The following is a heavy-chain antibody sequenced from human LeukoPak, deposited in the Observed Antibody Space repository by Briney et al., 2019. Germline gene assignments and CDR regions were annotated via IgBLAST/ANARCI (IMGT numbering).Heavy chain of an antibody. J-gene: IGHJ4*02. V-gene: IGHV1-69*04. D-gene: IGHD3-22*01. CDR1: GGTFSSYA. CDR2: IIPILGIA. Sequence: SVKVSCKASGGTFSSYAISWVRQAPGQGLEWMGRIIPILGIANYAQKFQGRVTITADKSTSTVYMELSSLRSEDTAVYYCARDRGRYYYDSSGYRSPGIDYWGQGTLVTVSS. CDR3: ARDRGRYYYDSSGYRSPGIDY.